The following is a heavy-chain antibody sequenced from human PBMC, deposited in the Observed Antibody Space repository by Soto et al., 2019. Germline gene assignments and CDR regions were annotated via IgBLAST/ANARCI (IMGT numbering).Heavy chain of an antibody. CDR1: GFTFSNFD. Sequence: GGSLRLYCAASGFTFSNFDMSWVRQAPGKGLEWVSGISTSGGTTYYADSVKGRFTSSRDNSKNTLYLQMTSLRAEDTAVYYCATGTAAPAHWGQGTLVTVSS. CDR3: ATGTAAPAH. V-gene: IGHV3-23*01. J-gene: IGHJ1*01. D-gene: IGHD6-13*01. CDR2: ISTSGGTT.